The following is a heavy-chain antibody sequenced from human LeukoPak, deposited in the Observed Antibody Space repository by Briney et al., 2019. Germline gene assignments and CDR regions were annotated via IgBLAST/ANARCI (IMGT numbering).Heavy chain of an antibody. CDR3: ARDAAGMIDY. CDR1: GGSISSYY. D-gene: IGHD1-1*01. J-gene: IGHJ4*02. Sequence: PSDTLSLTCTVSGGSISSYYWSWVRQPPGKGLEWIGYIYYSGSTNYNPSLKSRVTISVDTSKNQFSLKLSSVTAADTAVYYCARDAAGMIDYWGQGTLVTVSS. V-gene: IGHV4-59*01. CDR2: IYYSGST.